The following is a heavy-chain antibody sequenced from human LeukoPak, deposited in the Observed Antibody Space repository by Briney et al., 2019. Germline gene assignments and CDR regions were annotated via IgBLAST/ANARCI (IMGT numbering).Heavy chain of an antibody. CDR2: IRYDGSNI. J-gene: IGHJ4*02. Sequence: GGSLRLSCTASGFSFSRCGMHWVRQAPGKGLEWVAYIRYDGSNIYYADSVKGRFTISRDNSKNTLYLQVNSLRVEDTAVYYCARGHNPSGGATPYWGQGTLVTVSS. CDR3: ARGHNPSGGATPY. CDR1: GFSFSRCG. V-gene: IGHV3-30*02. D-gene: IGHD1-26*01.